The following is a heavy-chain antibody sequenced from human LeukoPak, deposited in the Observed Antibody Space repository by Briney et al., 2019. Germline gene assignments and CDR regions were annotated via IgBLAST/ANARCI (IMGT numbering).Heavy chain of an antibody. Sequence: GGSLRLSCAASGFTFSSFWMHWVRQAPGKGLVWVSRVNGDGSSTTYADSVEGRFTISRDSAKNTAYLQMNSLGAEDTAVYYCARPQHGDLYAFDIWGHGTMVTVSS. D-gene: IGHD4-17*01. V-gene: IGHV3-74*01. CDR3: ARPQHGDLYAFDI. CDR1: GFTFSSFW. J-gene: IGHJ3*02. CDR2: VNGDGSST.